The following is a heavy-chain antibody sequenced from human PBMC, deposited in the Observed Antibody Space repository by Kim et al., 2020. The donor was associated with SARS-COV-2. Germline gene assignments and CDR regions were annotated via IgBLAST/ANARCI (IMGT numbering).Heavy chain of an antibody. CDR2: IIPIFGTA. J-gene: IGHJ6*02. Sequence: SVKVSCKASGGTFSSYAISWVRQAPGQGLEWMGGIIPIFGTANYAQKFQGRVTITADESTSTAYMELSSLRSEDTAVYYCARGRELTTVTPVHYYYGMDVWGQGTTVTVSS. CDR3: ARGRELTTVTPVHYYYGMDV. D-gene: IGHD4-17*01. V-gene: IGHV1-69*13. CDR1: GGTFSSYA.